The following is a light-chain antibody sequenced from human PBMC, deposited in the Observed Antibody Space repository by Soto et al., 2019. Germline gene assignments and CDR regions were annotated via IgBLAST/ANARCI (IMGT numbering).Light chain of an antibody. Sequence: DIQMTQSPPTLSASVGDRVTITCRASQGISTWLAWYQQKPGKAPKLLIYRASSLESGVPSRFSGSGSGTEFTLTINSLQPDDFATYDCQQYTENWTFGQGTKVEIK. J-gene: IGKJ1*01. CDR1: QGISTW. V-gene: IGKV1-5*03. CDR3: QQYTENWT. CDR2: RAS.